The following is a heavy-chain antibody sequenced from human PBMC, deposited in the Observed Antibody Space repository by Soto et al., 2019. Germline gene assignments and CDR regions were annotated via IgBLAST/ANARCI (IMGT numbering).Heavy chain of an antibody. D-gene: IGHD5-12*01. CDR3: AREGLRGDDDDAFDI. Sequence: QVQLVESGGGVVQPGRSLRLSCAASGFTFSSYGMHWVRQAPGKGLEWVAVIWYDGGNKYYADSVKGRFTISRDNSKNTRYLQMNSLRGEDTAVYYCAREGLRGDDDDAFDIWGQGTMVTVS. V-gene: IGHV3-33*01. CDR2: IWYDGGNK. J-gene: IGHJ3*02. CDR1: GFTFSSYG.